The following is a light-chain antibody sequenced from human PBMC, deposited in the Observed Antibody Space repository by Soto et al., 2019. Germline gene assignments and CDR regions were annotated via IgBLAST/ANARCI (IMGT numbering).Light chain of an antibody. V-gene: IGKV3-20*01. CDR2: GAS. CDR3: QQYGISPLT. Sequence: ILFTQSPGTLSVSPGESATLSCRASQSVSNNYLAWYQQKPGQAPRLLIYGASSRATGIPARFSGSGSGTDFTLTISNLEPEDLAVYFCQQYGISPLTFGGGTKVDIK. J-gene: IGKJ4*01. CDR1: QSVSNNY.